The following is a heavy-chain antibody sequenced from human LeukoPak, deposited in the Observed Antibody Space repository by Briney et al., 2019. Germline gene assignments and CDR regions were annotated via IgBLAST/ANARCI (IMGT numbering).Heavy chain of an antibody. D-gene: IGHD6-13*01. V-gene: IGHV3-23*01. Sequence: GGSLRLSCAASGFTFSSYVMSWVRQAPGKGLEWVSAISGSGSSTYYADSVQGRFTVSRDNSKNTLYLQMNSLRAEDTAVYYCAKDGSSSWSPLNFDYWGRGTFVTVSS. CDR2: ISGSGSST. CDR3: AKDGSSSWSPLNFDY. J-gene: IGHJ4*02. CDR1: GFTFSSYV.